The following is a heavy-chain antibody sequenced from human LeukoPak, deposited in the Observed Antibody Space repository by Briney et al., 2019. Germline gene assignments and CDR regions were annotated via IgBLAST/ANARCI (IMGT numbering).Heavy chain of an antibody. V-gene: IGHV4-4*02. CDR2: IYHSGST. CDR3: ARSTYYSGWYSSGWKGDFDY. Sequence: SETLSLTCAVSGDSISSSYWWSWVRQPPGKGLEWIGEIYHSGSTNYNPSLKSRVTISVDTSKNQFSLKLSSVTAADTAVYYCARSTYYSGWYSSGWKGDFDYWGQGTLVTVSS. CDR1: GDSISSSYW. D-gene: IGHD6-19*01. J-gene: IGHJ4*02.